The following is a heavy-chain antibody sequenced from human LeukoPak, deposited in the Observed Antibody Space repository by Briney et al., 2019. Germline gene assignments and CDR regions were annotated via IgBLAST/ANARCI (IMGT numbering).Heavy chain of an antibody. CDR3: ARESGPGTTMIVVAVGADAFDI. V-gene: IGHV1-2*02. CDR1: GYTFTGYY. D-gene: IGHD3-22*01. J-gene: IGHJ3*02. CDR2: INPNSGDT. Sequence: ASVKVSCKASGYTFTGYYMHWVRQAPGQGLEWMGWINPNSGDTNYAQKFQGRVTMTRDTSISTAYMELSRLRSEDTAVYYCARESGPGTTMIVVAVGADAFDIWGQGTMVTVSS.